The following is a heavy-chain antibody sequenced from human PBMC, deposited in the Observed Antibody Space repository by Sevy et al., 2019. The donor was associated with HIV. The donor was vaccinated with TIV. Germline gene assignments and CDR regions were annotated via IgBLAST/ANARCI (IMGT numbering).Heavy chain of an antibody. CDR1: GLILRDRA. CDR3: VIEIESGGANF. V-gene: IGHV3-9*03. CDR2: MTMYSGSE. J-gene: IGHJ1*01. Sequence: GGSLRLSCTASGLILRDRAMHWVRQTPGKGLEWVSGMTMYSGSEDYADFVKGRFTISRDNAKNSLNLQMDSLTLEDMALYYCVIEIESGGANFWGQGTLVTVSS. D-gene: IGHD2-21*01.